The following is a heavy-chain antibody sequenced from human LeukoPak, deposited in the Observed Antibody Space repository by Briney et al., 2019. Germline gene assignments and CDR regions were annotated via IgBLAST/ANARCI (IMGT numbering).Heavy chain of an antibody. Sequence: SETLSLTCTVSGGSISSGGYYWSWIRQHPGKGLEWIGYIYYSGSTYYNPSLKSRVTISVDTSKNQFSLKPSSVTAADTAVYYCARELGIAAHRPDRYFDYWGQGTLVTVSS. D-gene: IGHD6-6*01. V-gene: IGHV4-31*03. J-gene: IGHJ4*02. CDR2: IYYSGST. CDR3: ARELGIAAHRPDRYFDY. CDR1: GGSISSGGYY.